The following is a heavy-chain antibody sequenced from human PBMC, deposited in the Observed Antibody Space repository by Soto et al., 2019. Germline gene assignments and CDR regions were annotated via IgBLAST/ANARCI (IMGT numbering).Heavy chain of an antibody. Sequence: SETLSLTCTVSGGSISSGDSYWSWIRQPPGEGLEWIGYISYSGSTYYNPSLRSPVTISVDTSKNQFSLKLSSVTAADTAVYYCARVRFASRVDMVRGVLRTNYYYYGMDVWGQGTTVTVSS. CDR1: GGSISSGDSY. D-gene: IGHD3-10*01. V-gene: IGHV4-30-4*01. CDR2: ISYSGST. J-gene: IGHJ6*02. CDR3: ARVRFASRVDMVRGVLRTNYYYYGMDV.